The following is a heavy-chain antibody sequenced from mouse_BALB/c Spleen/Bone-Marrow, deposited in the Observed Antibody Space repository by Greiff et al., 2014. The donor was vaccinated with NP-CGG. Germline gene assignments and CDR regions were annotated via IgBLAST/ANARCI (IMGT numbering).Heavy chain of an antibody. D-gene: IGHD1-1*01. CDR2: IFPGSGNT. Sequence: VQLQQSGPELVKPGASVKISCKASGYCFTSYYIHWVKQRPGQGLEWIGWIFPGSGNTKYNEKFKGKATLTADTSSSTAYMQLSSLTSEDSAVYFCARGSFTTVVATGAMDYWGQGTSVTVSS. CDR3: ARGSFTTVVATGAMDY. CDR1: GYCFTSYY. J-gene: IGHJ4*01. V-gene: IGHV1-66*01.